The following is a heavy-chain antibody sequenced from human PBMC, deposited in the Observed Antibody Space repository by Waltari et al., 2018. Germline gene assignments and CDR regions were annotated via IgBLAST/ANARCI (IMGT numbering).Heavy chain of an antibody. Sequence: IQLVESGGGVVERGRSLRLSCSGSGFTFSTYPMYWVRQAPGKGLEWVAVVTYDGISTYYADSVRDRLTIPRHNSKMTLYLKMTTRGMEDTGIYCWARGRAASWIDFWGQGTLVIFSS. CDR1: GFTFSTYP. CDR2: VTYDGIST. V-gene: IGHV3-30*01. J-gene: IGHJ5*01. D-gene: IGHD2-15*01. CDR3: ARGRAASWIDF.